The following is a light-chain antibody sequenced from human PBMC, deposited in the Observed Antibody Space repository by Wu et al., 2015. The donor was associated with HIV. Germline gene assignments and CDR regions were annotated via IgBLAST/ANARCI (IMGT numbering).Light chain of an antibody. CDR2: GAS. V-gene: IGKV3-20*01. J-gene: IGKJ5*01. CDR3: QQYDTSIT. Sequence: EIVLTQSPGTLSLSPGERITLSCRASQSVSNNYLAWYQQKPGQAPRLLIYGASSRATGIPDRFSGSGSGTDFTLTISRLEPEDFAVYYCQQYDTSITFGQGTRLDIK. CDR1: QSVSNNY.